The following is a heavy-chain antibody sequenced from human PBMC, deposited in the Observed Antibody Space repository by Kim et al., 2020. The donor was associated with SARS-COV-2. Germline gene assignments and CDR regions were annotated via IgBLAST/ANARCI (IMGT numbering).Heavy chain of an antibody. CDR2: ISPASNTV. V-gene: IGHV3-23*01. CDR3: AKNYGASVSYYF. Sequence: GGSLRLSCEASGFIFSSSAMTWVRQAPGKGLEWVSAISPASNTVYYADAVKGRFTTSRDNPKSTVFLHMNSLRAEEPAIYYCAKNYGASVSYYFWGQGT. CDR1: GFIFSSSA. D-gene: IGHD4-17*01. J-gene: IGHJ4*02.